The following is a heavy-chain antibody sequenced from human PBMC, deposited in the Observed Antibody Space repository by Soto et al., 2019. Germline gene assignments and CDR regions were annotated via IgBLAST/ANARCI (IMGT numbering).Heavy chain of an antibody. CDR2: INHSGST. J-gene: IGHJ6*02. D-gene: IGHD3-10*01. Sequence: PSETLSLTCAVYGGSFSGYYWSWIRQPPGKGLEWIGEINHSGSTNYNPSLKSRVTVSVDTSTNQFSLELSSVTAADTAVYYCARENCFSGVVIGTFHFYGMDVWGQGTTVTVSS. V-gene: IGHV4-34*01. CDR3: ARENCFSGVVIGTFHFYGMDV. CDR1: GGSFSGYY.